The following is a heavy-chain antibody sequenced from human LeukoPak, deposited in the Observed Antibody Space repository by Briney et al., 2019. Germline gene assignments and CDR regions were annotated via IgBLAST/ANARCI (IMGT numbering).Heavy chain of an antibody. CDR1: GFTFSSYA. Sequence: PGGSLRLSCAASGFTFSSYAMSWVREAPGKGLEWVSAISGSGGSTYYADSVKGRFTISRDNSKNTLYLQMNSLRAEDTAVYYCAKAANGVVIEEDLDYWGQGTLVTVSS. CDR3: AKAANGVVIEEDLDY. J-gene: IGHJ4*02. D-gene: IGHD2-21*01. V-gene: IGHV3-23*01. CDR2: ISGSGGST.